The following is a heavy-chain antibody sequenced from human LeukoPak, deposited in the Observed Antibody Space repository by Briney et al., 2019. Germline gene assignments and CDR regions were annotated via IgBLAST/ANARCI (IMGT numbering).Heavy chain of an antibody. CDR3: ARITTGTRFIDP. CDR1: GGSISSHY. J-gene: IGHJ5*02. CDR2: IYYSGST. Sequence: SETLSLTCTVSGGSISSHYWSWIRQPPGKGLVCIGGIYYSGSTYYNPSLKSRVTISVDTSKNQFSLKLSSVTAADTAVYYCARITTGTRFIDPWGQGTLVTVSS. V-gene: IGHV4-59*11. D-gene: IGHD1-1*01.